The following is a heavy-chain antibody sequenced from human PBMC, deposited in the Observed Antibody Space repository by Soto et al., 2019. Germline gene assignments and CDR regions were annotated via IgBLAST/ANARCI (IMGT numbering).Heavy chain of an antibody. CDR1: GGTFSSYT. CDR3: ARDLNSGYDLGAFDI. J-gene: IGHJ3*02. D-gene: IGHD5-12*01. Sequence: ASVKVSCKASGGTFSSYTISWVRQAPGQGLEWMGRIIPILGIANYAQKFQGRVTITADKSTSTAYMELSSLRSEDTALYYCARDLNSGYDLGAFDIWGQGTMVTVSS. CDR2: IIPILGIA. V-gene: IGHV1-69*04.